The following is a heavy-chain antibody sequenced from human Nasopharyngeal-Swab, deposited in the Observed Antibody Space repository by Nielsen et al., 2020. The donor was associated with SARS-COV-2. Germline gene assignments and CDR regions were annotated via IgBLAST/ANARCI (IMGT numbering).Heavy chain of an antibody. J-gene: IGHJ4*02. D-gene: IGHD1-26*01. CDR1: GFTFDDYA. CDR3: AKDPARIVGAPTAAFDF. Sequence: GGSLRLSCAASGFTFDDYAMHWVRQAPGKGLEWVSGINWNSGSIGYADSVKGRFTISRDNAKNSLYPQMNSLRPEDMALYYCAKDPARIVGAPTAAFDFWGQGTLVTVSS. V-gene: IGHV3-9*03. CDR2: INWNSGSI.